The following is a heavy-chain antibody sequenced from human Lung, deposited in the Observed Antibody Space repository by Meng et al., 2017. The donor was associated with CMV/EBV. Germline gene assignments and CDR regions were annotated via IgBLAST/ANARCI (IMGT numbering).Heavy chain of an antibody. V-gene: IGHV3-48*03. Sequence: GGSLRLSCAASGFTFSSYEMNWVRQAPGKGLEWVSYISSSGSTIRYADSVKGRFTISRDNAKESLYLQMNSLRAEDTAIYYCARDTGWDLHPYYFDYWGQGTLVTVSS. J-gene: IGHJ4*02. CDR2: ISSSGSTI. CDR3: ARDTGWDLHPYYFDY. D-gene: IGHD3-16*01. CDR1: GFTFSSYE.